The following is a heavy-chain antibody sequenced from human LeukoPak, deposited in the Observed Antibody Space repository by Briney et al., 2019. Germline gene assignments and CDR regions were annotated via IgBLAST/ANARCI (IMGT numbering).Heavy chain of an antibody. CDR1: GYSFTNYW. V-gene: IGHV5-51*01. CDR2: IYPGDSDT. Sequence: GESLKISCKGSGYSFTNYWIGWVRQMPGKGLEWMGIIYPGDSDTRYSPSFQGQVTISADKSISTAYLQWSSLKASDTAMYYCARPTPNLSGIYAPGCWGQGTLVTVSS. J-gene: IGHJ4*02. D-gene: IGHD1-26*01. CDR3: ARPTPNLSGIYAPGC.